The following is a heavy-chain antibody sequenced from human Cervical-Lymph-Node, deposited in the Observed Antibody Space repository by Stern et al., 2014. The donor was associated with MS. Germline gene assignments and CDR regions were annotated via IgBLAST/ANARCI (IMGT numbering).Heavy chain of an antibody. CDR3: ATHAPGVVPAALDY. CDR2: IYWDDSK. D-gene: IGHD2-2*01. CDR1: GFSLSTSGVG. V-gene: IGHV2-5*02. J-gene: IGHJ4*02. Sequence: QITLKESGPTLVKHTQTLTLTCTFSGFSLSTSGVGVGWIRQPPGKALEWLAFIYWDDSKRYSPSLKNRLTITKDTSKNQVVLTMNNMDPVDTATFYCATHAPGVVPAALDYWGQGTLVTVS.